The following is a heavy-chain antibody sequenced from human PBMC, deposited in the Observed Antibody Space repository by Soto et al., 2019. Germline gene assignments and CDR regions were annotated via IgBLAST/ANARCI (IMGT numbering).Heavy chain of an antibody. D-gene: IGHD6-19*01. CDR1: GGTFSSYA. J-gene: IGHJ6*02. CDR3: ARDSQAVAKNYYYSSGMDV. CDR2: IIPIFGTA. Sequence: GASVKVSCKASGGTFSSYAISWVRQAPGQGLEWMGGIIPIFGTANYAQKFQGRVTITADESTSTAYMELSSLRSEDTAVYYCARDSQAVAKNYYYSSGMDVWGQGPRVTVSS. V-gene: IGHV1-69*13.